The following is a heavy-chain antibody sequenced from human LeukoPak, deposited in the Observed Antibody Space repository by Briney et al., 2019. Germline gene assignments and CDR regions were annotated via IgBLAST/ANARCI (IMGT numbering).Heavy chain of an antibody. D-gene: IGHD5-12*01. J-gene: IGHJ6*02. CDR2: ISTISSTI. CDR3: ARGGSGYGDYSYFFGLDV. V-gene: IGHV3-48*02. CDR1: GFTFSSYW. Sequence: PGGSLRVSCAASGFTFSSYWMHWVRQPPGKGLEWVSYISTISSTIYYADSVKGRFTISRDNAKNSLSLQMNSLRDEDTAVYYCARGGSGYGDYSYFFGLDVWGQGTTVTVSS.